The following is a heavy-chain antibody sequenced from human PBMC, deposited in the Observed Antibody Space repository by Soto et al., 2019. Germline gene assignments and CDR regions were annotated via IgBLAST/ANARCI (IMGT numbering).Heavy chain of an antibody. J-gene: IGHJ4*02. CDR3: ARLRCVGGACLFDY. V-gene: IGHV3-73*02. D-gene: IGHD2-8*01. CDR1: GFVFSGSA. Sequence: EVQLVESGGGLAQPGGSLTLSCAASGFVFSGSAMHWVRQASGKGLEWVGHIRSTVNNYATSYAASVKGRFTISRDDSENTAYLQMNSLKAEDTAVYFCARLRCVGGACLFDYWGQGTLVNVSS. CDR2: IRSTVNNYAT.